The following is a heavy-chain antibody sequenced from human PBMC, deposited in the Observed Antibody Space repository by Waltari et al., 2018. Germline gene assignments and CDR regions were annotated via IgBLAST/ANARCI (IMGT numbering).Heavy chain of an antibody. Sequence: EVQLVQSGAEVKKPGGSLKISCKGSGYSFTSYWNGRVGQMPGKGLEWMGIIYPGDSDTRYSPSFQGQVTISADKSISTAYLQWSSLKASDTAMYYCARRPNYYYYGMDVWGQGTTVTVSS. CDR1: GYSFTSYW. J-gene: IGHJ6*02. CDR2: IYPGDSDT. V-gene: IGHV5-51*03. CDR3: ARRPNYYYYGMDV.